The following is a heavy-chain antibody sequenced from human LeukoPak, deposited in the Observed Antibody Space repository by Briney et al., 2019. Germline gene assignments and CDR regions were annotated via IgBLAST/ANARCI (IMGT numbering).Heavy chain of an antibody. D-gene: IGHD4-23*01. J-gene: IGHJ6*03. CDR1: GYTFTSYG. Sequence: ASVKVSCKASGYTFTSYGISWVRQAPGQGLEWMGWINPNSGGTNYAQKLQGRVTMTTDTSTSTAYMELRSLRSDDTAVYYCARDDYGGTYYYYMDVWGKGTTVTISS. V-gene: IGHV1-18*01. CDR3: ARDDYGGTYYYYMDV. CDR2: INPNSGGT.